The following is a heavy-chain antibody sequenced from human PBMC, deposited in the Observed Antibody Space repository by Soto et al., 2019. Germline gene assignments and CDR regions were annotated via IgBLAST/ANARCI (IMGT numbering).Heavy chain of an antibody. CDR1: GGSLITAGYF. CDR3: ARATDYGDPLKYFDS. CDR2: IYNSGDT. J-gene: IGHJ4*02. V-gene: IGHV4-31*03. Sequence: SETLSLTCTVSGGSLITAGYFWTWIRQRPGEGLEWIGYIYNSGDTYYSPSLQGRLTMSVDTSKHHFSLRLRSVTAADTATYFCARATDYGDPLKYFDSWGQGTLVTVSS. D-gene: IGHD4-17*01.